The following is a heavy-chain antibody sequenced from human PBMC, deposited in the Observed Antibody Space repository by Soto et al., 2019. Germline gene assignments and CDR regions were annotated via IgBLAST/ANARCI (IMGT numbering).Heavy chain of an antibody. Sequence: FLRPSGAASAPTVDDYAMRWVRQAPGKGLEWVSGMIWNSGSIRYTDSLKAQFTISRDNAKNSLYLQMNRLIAEDTALYYGVKYVSGRVSFDYYFCMDVWGQGTTVTVSS. CDR3: VKYVSGRVSFDYYFCMDV. J-gene: IGHJ6*02. CDR1: APTVDDYA. CDR2: MIWNSGSI. D-gene: IGHD3-16*01. V-gene: IGHV3-9*01.